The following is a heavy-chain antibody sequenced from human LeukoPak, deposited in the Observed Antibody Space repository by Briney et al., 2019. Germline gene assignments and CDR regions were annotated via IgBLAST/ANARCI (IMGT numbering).Heavy chain of an antibody. V-gene: IGHV4-34*01. CDR3: ASLITIFGVVIDDAFDI. D-gene: IGHD3-3*01. J-gene: IGHJ3*02. Sequence: SETLSLTCAVYGGSFSGYYWSWIRQPPGKGLEWIGEINHSGSTNYNPSLKSRVTISVDRSKNQFSLKLSSVTAADTAVYYCASLITIFGVVIDDAFDIWGQGTMVTVSS. CDR1: GGSFSGYY. CDR2: INHSGST.